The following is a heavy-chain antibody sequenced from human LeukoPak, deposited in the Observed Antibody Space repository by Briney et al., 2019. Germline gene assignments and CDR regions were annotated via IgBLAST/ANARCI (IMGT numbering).Heavy chain of an antibody. V-gene: IGHV3-23*01. Sequence: GGSLRLSCAASGVTFSSYAMSWVRQAPGKGLEWVSAISGSGGSTYYADSVKGRFTISRDNSKNTLYLQMNSLRAEDTAVYYCAKSPATYGSGSYLNDYWGQGTLVTVSS. D-gene: IGHD3-10*01. CDR2: ISGSGGST. J-gene: IGHJ4*02. CDR1: GVTFSSYA. CDR3: AKSPATYGSGSYLNDY.